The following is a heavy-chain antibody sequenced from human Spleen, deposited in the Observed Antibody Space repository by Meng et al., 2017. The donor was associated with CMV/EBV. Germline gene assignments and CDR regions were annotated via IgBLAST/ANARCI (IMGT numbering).Heavy chain of an antibody. D-gene: IGHD2-15*01. CDR1: GDSVSSYD. J-gene: IGHJ5*02. CDR3: ARNYCSSGGCFKYSDNWFDP. V-gene: IGHV4-59*02. Sequence: SETLSLTCTVSGDSVSSYDWSWIRQPPGKALEWIGCLYSSGNTNYNPSLKNRVTISLGTAKSQFTLKLRSVTAADTAFYYCARNYCSSGGCFKYSDNWFDPWGQGTLVTVSS. CDR2: LYSSGNT.